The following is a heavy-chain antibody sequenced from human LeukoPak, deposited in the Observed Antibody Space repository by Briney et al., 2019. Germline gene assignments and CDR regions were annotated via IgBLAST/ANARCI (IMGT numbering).Heavy chain of an antibody. D-gene: IGHD3-9*01. CDR2: INHRGIT. CDR1: GASFTGYC. CDR3: ARRKTPMNPLTG. Sequence: SETLSLTCAVYGASFTGYCWSWLRQPPGKGLEWIGEINHRGITNYNPSLKSRVTISVDTSKNQFSLTLNSVTAADTAVYYCARRKTPMNPLTGWGQGTLVTVSS. V-gene: IGHV4-34*01. J-gene: IGHJ4*02.